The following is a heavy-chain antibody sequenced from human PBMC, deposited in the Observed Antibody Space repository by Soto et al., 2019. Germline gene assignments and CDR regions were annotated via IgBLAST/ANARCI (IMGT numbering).Heavy chain of an antibody. CDR3: ALAARPEAYYYYGMDV. CDR1: GFTFSSYS. D-gene: IGHD6-6*01. CDR2: ISSSSSTI. V-gene: IGHV3-48*02. J-gene: IGHJ6*02. Sequence: GGSLRLSCAASGFTFSSYSMNWVRQAPGKGLEWVSYISSSSSTIYYADSVKGRFTISRDNAKNSLYLQMNSLRDEDTAVYYCALAARPEAYYYYGMDVWGQGTTVTVSS.